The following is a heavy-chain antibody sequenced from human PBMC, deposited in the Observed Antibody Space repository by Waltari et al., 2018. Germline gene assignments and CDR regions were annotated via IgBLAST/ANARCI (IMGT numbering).Heavy chain of an antibody. Sequence: QVQLVESGGGVVQPGISLRLSCAASGFVFSTHGMHWVRQIPGKGLEWVAFISFDGSKNFDADSVRGRFTVSRDNFKNMLYLQMNSLRPEDSAVYYCAKDGDYSLTEYDAFDVWGRGTVVTVS. V-gene: IGHV3-30*02. CDR2: ISFDGSKN. CDR1: GFVFSTHG. D-gene: IGHD4-17*01. J-gene: IGHJ3*01. CDR3: AKDGDYSLTEYDAFDV.